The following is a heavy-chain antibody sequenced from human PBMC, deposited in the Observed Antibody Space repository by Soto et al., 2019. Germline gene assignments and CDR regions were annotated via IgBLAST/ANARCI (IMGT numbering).Heavy chain of an antibody. Sequence: SGPTLVNPTQTLTLTCTFSGFSLSTSGMCVSWIRQPPGKALEWLALIDWDDDKYYSTSLKTRLTISKDTSKNQVVLTMTNMDPVDTATYYCARIPGRAARDYYYGMDVWGQGTTVTVSS. CDR3: ARIPGRAARDYYYGMDV. D-gene: IGHD6-6*01. V-gene: IGHV2-70*01. J-gene: IGHJ6*02. CDR1: GFSLSTSGMC. CDR2: IDWDDDK.